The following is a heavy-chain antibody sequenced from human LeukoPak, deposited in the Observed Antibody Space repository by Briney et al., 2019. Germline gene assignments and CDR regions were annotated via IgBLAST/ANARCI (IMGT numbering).Heavy chain of an antibody. CDR1: GFTFSSYN. V-gene: IGHV3-21*01. J-gene: IGHJ4*02. CDR2: ISGSSSYI. Sequence: GSLRLSCAASGFTFSSYNMNWVRQAPGKGLEWVSSISGSSSYIYYADSVKGRFTISRGNAKNSLYLQMSSLRAEDTAMYYCARDRIAVAATETSFDYWGQGTLVTVSS. CDR3: ARDRIAVAATETSFDY. D-gene: IGHD6-19*01.